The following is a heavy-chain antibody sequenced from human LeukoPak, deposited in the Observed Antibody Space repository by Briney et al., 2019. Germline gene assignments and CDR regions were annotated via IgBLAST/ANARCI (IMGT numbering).Heavy chain of an antibody. CDR2: IYYSGST. V-gene: IGHV4-59*08. CDR3: ARGRVDIVATAWFDP. J-gene: IGHJ5*02. D-gene: IGHD5-12*01. Sequence: SETLSLTCTVSGGSISSYYWSWIRQSPGKGLEWIGYIYYSGSTNYNPSLKSRVTISVDTSKNQFSLKLSSVTAADTAVYYCARGRVDIVATAWFDPWGQGTLVTVSS. CDR1: GGSISSYY.